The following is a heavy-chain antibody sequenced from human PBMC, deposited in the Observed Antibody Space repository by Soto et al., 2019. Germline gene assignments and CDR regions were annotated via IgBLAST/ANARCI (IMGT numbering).Heavy chain of an antibody. CDR3: ASNHLVATPYGMDV. J-gene: IGHJ6*02. CDR2: INAGNGNT. V-gene: IGHV1-3*05. Sequence: QVQLVQSGAEEKKPGASVKVSCKASGYTFTSYGLHWVRQAPGQRLEWMGWINAGNGNTKYSQKFQGRVTITRDTSASTVYMGLSSLRSEDTAVYHCASNHLVATPYGMDVWGQGTTVTVSS. D-gene: IGHD1-26*01. CDR1: GYTFTSYG.